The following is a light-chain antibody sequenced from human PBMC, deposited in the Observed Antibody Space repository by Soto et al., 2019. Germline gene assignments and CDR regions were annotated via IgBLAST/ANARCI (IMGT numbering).Light chain of an antibody. CDR2: EVN. J-gene: IGLJ1*01. CDR3: SSYTGTSTYV. CDR1: SSDVGGYGY. Sequence: QSVLTQPASVSGSPGQSITISCTGTSSDVGGYGYVSWYQQHPGHAPKLMIYEVNNRPSGVSDRFSGSKSGNTASLTISGLQPEDEADYYCSSYTGTSTYVFGTGTKVTVL. V-gene: IGLV2-14*01.